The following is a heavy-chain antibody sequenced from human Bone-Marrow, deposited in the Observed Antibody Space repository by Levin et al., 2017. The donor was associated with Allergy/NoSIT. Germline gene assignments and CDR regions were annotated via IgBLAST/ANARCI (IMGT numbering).Heavy chain of an antibody. V-gene: IGHV3-30-3*01. J-gene: IGHJ4*02. CDR1: GFTFSSYS. D-gene: IGHD3-10*01. CDR3: ARPTVRGVIIYFDY. CDR2: ISYDGDNK. Sequence: PGGSLRLSCAASGFTFSSYSMYWVRQTPGKGLEWVAVISYDGDNKNYADSVKGRFTISRDKSKNTLYLQMNSLRVEDTAVYYCARPTVRGVIIYFDYWGQGTLVTVSS.